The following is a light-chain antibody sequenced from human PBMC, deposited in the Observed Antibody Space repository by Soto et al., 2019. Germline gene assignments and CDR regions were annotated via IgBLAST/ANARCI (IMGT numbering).Light chain of an antibody. Sequence: AIQMTQSPSSLSASVGDRVTIACRASQGIRNDLGWYQQKPGKAPKLRIYAASSLQSGVPSRFSGSGSGTDFTLTISSLQPEDFATYYCLQDYNYPWTFGQGTKVEIK. CDR1: QGIRND. V-gene: IGKV1-6*01. CDR3: LQDYNYPWT. CDR2: AAS. J-gene: IGKJ1*01.